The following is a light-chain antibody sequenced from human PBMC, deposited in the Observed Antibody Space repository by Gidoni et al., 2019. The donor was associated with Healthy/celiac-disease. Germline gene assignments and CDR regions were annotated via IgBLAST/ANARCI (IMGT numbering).Light chain of an antibody. Sequence: EIVLTQSTGTLSLSPGERATLSCRASQSVSSSYLGWYQQKPGQAPRLLIYGASSRAPGIPDRFSGSGSGTDFTLTISRLEPEDFAVYYCQQYGSSPLTFGGGTKVEIK. CDR1: QSVSSSY. CDR2: GAS. V-gene: IGKV3-20*01. J-gene: IGKJ4*01. CDR3: QQYGSSPLT.